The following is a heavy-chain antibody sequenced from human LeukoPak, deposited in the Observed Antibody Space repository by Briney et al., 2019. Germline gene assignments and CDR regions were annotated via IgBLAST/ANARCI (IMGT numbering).Heavy chain of an antibody. Sequence: PSETLSLTCTVSGGSISGYTWSWIRQPAGKGLEWIGRIYASGSTNYNPSLQGRVTMSVDTSRGQFFLMVHSVTAADRAVYYCARGVVGATAFAYWGQGTVVTASS. CDR3: ARGVVGATAFAY. D-gene: IGHD1-26*01. J-gene: IGHJ4*02. V-gene: IGHV4-4*07. CDR1: GGSISGYT. CDR2: IYASGST.